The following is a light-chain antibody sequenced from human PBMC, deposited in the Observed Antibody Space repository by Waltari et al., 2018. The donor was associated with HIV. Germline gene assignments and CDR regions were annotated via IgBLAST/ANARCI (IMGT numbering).Light chain of an antibody. Sequence: SYVLTQPPSVSVAPGQTAKISCGGNNIGTKSVHWYQQKPGQAPVLVVVDNAARPSRIPERFSGSKAGNTATLTITRVEAGDEADYYCQVGDGDSEHWVFGGGTKLTVL. J-gene: IGLJ3*02. V-gene: IGLV3-21*02. CDR2: DNA. CDR1: NIGTKS. CDR3: QVGDGDSEHWV.